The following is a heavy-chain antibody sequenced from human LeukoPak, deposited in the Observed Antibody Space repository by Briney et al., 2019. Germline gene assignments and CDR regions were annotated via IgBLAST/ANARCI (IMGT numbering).Heavy chain of an antibody. J-gene: IGHJ5*02. CDR3: AKHIPWFDP. CDR2: IYYNGIT. CDR1: GGSFSGYY. V-gene: IGHV4-39*01. Sequence: SETLSLTCAVYGGSFSGYYWGWIRQPPGKGLEWIGSIYYNGITYYNPSLKSRVTISADTSKNQFSLKLTSATATDTAIYYCAKHIPWFDPWGQGILVTVSS.